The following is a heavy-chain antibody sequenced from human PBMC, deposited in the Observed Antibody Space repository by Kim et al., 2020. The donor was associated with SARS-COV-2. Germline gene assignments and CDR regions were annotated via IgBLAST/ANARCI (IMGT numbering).Heavy chain of an antibody. CDR3: ASRYVYTAVSLLDY. V-gene: IGHV3-30*04. J-gene: IGHJ4*01. Sequence: GGSLRLSCAASGLTFNSYAMNWVRQAPGKGLEWVAAITYNSRNKYYADSVKGRFTISRDNSKSSLYLQMNSLRAEDTAVYYCASRYVYTAVSLLDY. D-gene: IGHD3-16*01. CDR2: ITYNSRNK. CDR1: GLTFNSYA.